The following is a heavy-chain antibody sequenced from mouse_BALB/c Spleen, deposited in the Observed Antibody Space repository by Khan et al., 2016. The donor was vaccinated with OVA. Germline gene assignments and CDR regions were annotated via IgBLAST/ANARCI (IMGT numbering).Heavy chain of an antibody. CDR1: GFTFSTYG. Sequence: EVQLVESGGDLVKPGGSLKLSCAASGFTFSTYGMSWVRQTPDKRLEWVATVNTGGSYTYYPDSVKGRFTISRDNDKNTLYLQMSRLKSEDTAMCYCARLAYYYGIEVFAYWGQGTLVTVSA. J-gene: IGHJ3*01. V-gene: IGHV5-6*01. CDR2: VNTGGSYT. D-gene: IGHD1-1*01. CDR3: ARLAYYYGIEVFAY.